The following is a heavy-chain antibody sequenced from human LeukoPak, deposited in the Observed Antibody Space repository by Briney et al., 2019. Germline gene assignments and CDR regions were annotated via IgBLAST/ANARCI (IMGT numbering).Heavy chain of an antibody. D-gene: IGHD3-10*01. Sequence: PLETLSLTCAVYGGSFSGYYWSWIRQPPGKGLEWIGEINHSGSTNYNPSLKSRVTISVDTSKNQFSLKLGSVTAADTAVYYCARATYYYGSGSYYKPYNRFDPWGQGTLVTVYS. V-gene: IGHV4-34*01. CDR2: INHSGST. CDR3: ARATYYYGSGSYYKPYNRFDP. CDR1: GGSFSGYY. J-gene: IGHJ5*02.